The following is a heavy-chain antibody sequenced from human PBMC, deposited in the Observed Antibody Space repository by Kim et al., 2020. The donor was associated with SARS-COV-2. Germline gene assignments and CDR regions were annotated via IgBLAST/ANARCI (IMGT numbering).Heavy chain of an antibody. CDR2: ISNDGSDQ. D-gene: IGHD2-15*01. CDR1: RLSFSNYA. V-gene: IGHV3-30*04. Sequence: GGSLRLSCAASRLSFSNYAMHWVRQAPGKGLEWVARISNDGSDQYYADSVKGRFTVSRDNSRNALYLQMNSLRVDDTAIYFCVREVVVSLDSWGPGTQVT. J-gene: IGHJ4*02. CDR3: VREVVVSLDS.